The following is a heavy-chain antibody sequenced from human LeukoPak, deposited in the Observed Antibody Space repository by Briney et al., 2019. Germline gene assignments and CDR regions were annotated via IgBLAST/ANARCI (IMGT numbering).Heavy chain of an antibody. CDR1: GYTFTGYY. V-gene: IGHV1-2*02. D-gene: IGHD5-18*01. CDR3: ARAPAGYSYGYADY. Sequence: ASVKVSCKASGYTFTGYYMHWVRQAPGQGLEWMGWINPNSGGTNYAQKIQGRVTMTRDTSISTAYMELSRLRSDDTAVYYCARAPAGYSYGYADYWGQGTLVTVSS. CDR2: INPNSGGT. J-gene: IGHJ4*02.